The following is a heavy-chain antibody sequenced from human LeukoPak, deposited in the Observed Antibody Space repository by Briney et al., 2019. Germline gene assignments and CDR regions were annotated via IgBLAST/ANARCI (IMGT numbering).Heavy chain of an antibody. V-gene: IGHV4-59*08. CDR2: IYYTET. D-gene: IGHD1-26*01. CDR1: GGSVSNYY. J-gene: IGHJ6*03. CDR3: ARVSIVGATTNYYYYMDV. Sequence: SETLSLTCTVSGGSVSNYYWSWIRQSPGKGLEWIGYIYYTETSYNPSLKSRVTISADTSKNQFSLKLSSVTAADTAVYYCARVSIVGATTNYYYYMDVWGKGTTVTISS.